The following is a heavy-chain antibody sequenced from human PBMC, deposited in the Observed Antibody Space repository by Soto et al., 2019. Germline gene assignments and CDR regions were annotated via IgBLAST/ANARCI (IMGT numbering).Heavy chain of an antibody. V-gene: IGHV3-74*01. CDR3: SRLRQGKYLGY. J-gene: IGHJ4*02. Sequence: EVQLVESGGGLVQPGGSLRLSCAASGFTFSSYWMHWVRQAPGKGLVWVSRINSDGTGTSYADSVKGRFTISRDNANNIMYLQMNSLGAEATAVYYCSRLRQGKYLGYWGQGTLVTVCS. D-gene: IGHD3-10*01. CDR1: GFTFSSYW. CDR2: INSDGTGT.